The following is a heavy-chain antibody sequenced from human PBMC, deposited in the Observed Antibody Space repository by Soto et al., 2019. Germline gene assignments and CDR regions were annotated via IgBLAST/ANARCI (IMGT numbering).Heavy chain of an antibody. CDR2: ISGSGGST. Sequence: GGSLRLSCAASGFTFSSYAMSWVRQAPGKGLEWVSAISGSGGSTYYADSVKGRFTISRDNSKNTLYLQMNSLRAEDTAVYYCAKDEYYDILTGYLNWFDPWGQGTLVTVSS. CDR3: AKDEYYDILTGYLNWFDP. CDR1: GFTFSSYA. J-gene: IGHJ5*02. V-gene: IGHV3-23*01. D-gene: IGHD3-9*01.